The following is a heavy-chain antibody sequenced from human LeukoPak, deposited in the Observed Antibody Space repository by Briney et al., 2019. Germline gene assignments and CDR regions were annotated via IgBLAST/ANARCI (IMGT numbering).Heavy chain of an antibody. V-gene: IGHV4-61*01. CDR2: IYYSGST. CDR3: ARGDGFLFY. Sequence: PSETLSLTCTVSGGSVSSSNYYWSWIRQPPGKGLEWIGYIYYSGSTNYNPSLKSRVTISVDTSKNRFSLKVSSVSAADTAVYYCARGDGFLFYWGQGTLVTVSS. CDR1: GGSVSSSNYY. J-gene: IGHJ4*02. D-gene: IGHD3-10*01.